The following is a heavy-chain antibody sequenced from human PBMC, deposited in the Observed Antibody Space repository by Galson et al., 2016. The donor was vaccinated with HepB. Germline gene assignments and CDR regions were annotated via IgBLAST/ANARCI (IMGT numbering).Heavy chain of an antibody. CDR1: GGSISSSSYY. CDR3: ARHILSSSPYYFDY. Sequence: SETLSLTCTVSGGSISSSSYYWGWIRQPPGKGLEWIGSIYYSGSTYYNPSLKSRVTISVDTSKKQFSLKLSSVTAADTAVYYCARHILSSSPYYFDYWGQGTLVTVSS. D-gene: IGHD6-6*01. V-gene: IGHV4-39*01. J-gene: IGHJ4*02. CDR2: IYYSGST.